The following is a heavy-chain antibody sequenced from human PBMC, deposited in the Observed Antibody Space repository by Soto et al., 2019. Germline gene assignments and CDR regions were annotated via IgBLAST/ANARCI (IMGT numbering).Heavy chain of an antibody. CDR1: GGTFGSST. D-gene: IGHD5-12*01. CDR2: ITPVFGAP. J-gene: IGHJ4*02. CDR3: ARGELATIAYFDC. V-gene: IGHV1-69*06. Sequence: QVRLVQSGAEVKKPGSSVKVSCKASGGTFGSSTISWVRQAPGQGLEWMGGITPVFGAPNYAQKFQGRVTITADKSTSTAYMELRSLRSEDTAVYYCARGELATIAYFDCWGQGTQVTVSS.